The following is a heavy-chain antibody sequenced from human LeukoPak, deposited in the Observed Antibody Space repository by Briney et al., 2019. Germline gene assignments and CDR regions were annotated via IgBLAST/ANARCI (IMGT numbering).Heavy chain of an antibody. CDR1: GGSISVSDYY. CDR2: MYYRGNT. J-gene: IGHJ5*02. D-gene: IGHD6-19*01. Sequence: SETLSLTCTISGGSISVSDYYWGWIRQPPGKGLEWIGTMYYRGNTYYNPSLKSRVTILVDTSKDQFSLRLSSVTAADTAVYYCARAGPGISSGWYHLWGQGTQVTVSS. CDR3: ARAGPGISSGWYHL. V-gene: IGHV4-39*07.